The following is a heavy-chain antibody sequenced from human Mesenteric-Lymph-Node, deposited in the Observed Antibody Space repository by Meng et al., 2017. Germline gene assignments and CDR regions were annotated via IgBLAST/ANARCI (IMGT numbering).Heavy chain of an antibody. J-gene: IGHJ4*02. Sequence: QVQLVESGEGVVQPGRSLRLSCAASGFTFSYYAMHWVRQAPGKGLEWVAVISYDGNKKYYAESMKGRFTVSRDDSKNTLYLQMNSLRGEDTAVYYCARDDDYANYSLDYWGQGTLVTVSS. CDR2: ISYDGNKK. D-gene: IGHD4-11*01. V-gene: IGHV3-30-3*01. CDR3: ARDDDYANYSLDY. CDR1: GFTFSYYA.